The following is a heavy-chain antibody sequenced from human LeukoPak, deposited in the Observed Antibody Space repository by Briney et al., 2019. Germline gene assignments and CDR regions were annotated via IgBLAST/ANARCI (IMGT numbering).Heavy chain of an antibody. Sequence: PSEALSLTCAVSGGSISSSNWWSWVRQPPGKGLEWIGEIYHSGSTNYNPSLKSRVTISVDKSKNQFSLKLSPVIAADTAVYYCARGPDSSSPGDAFDIWGQGTMVTVSS. J-gene: IGHJ3*02. V-gene: IGHV4-4*02. CDR3: ARGPDSSSPGDAFDI. CDR1: GGSISSSNW. D-gene: IGHD6-6*01. CDR2: IYHSGST.